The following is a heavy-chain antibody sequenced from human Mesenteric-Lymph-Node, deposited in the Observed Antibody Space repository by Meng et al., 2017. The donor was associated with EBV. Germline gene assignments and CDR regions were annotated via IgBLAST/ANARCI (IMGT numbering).Heavy chain of an antibody. J-gene: IGHJ4*02. CDR1: GFTFSGSS. V-gene: IGHV7-4-1*02. CDR2: FNTISGNP. CDR3: ARETPGDYIDY. D-gene: IGHD4-17*01. Sequence: VKLVASGDGLEKPGASLKVSCKASGFTFSGSSMNWGRQAPGQGLEWVGWFNTISGNPAYGQGFTVRYVFSWDTSDSTAYLHINSLKTEDTAVYYCARETPGDYIDYWGQGTLVTVSS.